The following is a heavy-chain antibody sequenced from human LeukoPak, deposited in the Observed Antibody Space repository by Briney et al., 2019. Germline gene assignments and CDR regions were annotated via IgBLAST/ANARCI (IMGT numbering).Heavy chain of an antibody. CDR3: AKDVGRLERNPDY. Sequence: GGSLRLYCAASAFTFDDYAMHWVRQVPGKGLEWVSGISWNSGSTGYADSVKGRFTISRDNAKNSLYLQMNSLRAEDTALYHCAKDVGRLERNPDYWGQGTLVTVSS. CDR1: AFTFDDYA. CDR2: ISWNSGST. J-gene: IGHJ4*02. D-gene: IGHD1-1*01. V-gene: IGHV3-9*01.